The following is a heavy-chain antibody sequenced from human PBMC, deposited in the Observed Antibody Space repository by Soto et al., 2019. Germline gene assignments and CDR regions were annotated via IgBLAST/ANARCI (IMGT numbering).Heavy chain of an antibody. J-gene: IGHJ4*02. Sequence: PGGSLRLSCAASGFTFSRFWMHWVRQAPGKGLLWVSRINDDGSNTNYADSVKGRFTISRDNAKNTLYLQMNSLRAEDTSVYYCAFRYCSGGGCFPYFDYWGQGTPVTVSS. D-gene: IGHD2-15*01. CDR3: AFRYCSGGGCFPYFDY. CDR1: GFTFSRFW. CDR2: INDDGSNT. V-gene: IGHV3-74*01.